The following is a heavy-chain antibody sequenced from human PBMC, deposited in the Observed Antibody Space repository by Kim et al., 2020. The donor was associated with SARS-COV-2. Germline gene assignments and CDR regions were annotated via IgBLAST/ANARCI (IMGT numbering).Heavy chain of an antibody. J-gene: IGHJ4*02. CDR1: GGTFSSYA. D-gene: IGHD5-18*01. CDR3: AREKRRYSYGDSFDY. Sequence: SVKVSCKASGGTFSSYAISWVRQAPGQGLEWMGGIIPIFGTANYAQKFQGRVTITADESTSTAYMELSSLRSEDTAVYYCAREKRRYSYGDSFDYWGQGTLVTVSS. CDR2: IIPIFGTA. V-gene: IGHV1-69*13.